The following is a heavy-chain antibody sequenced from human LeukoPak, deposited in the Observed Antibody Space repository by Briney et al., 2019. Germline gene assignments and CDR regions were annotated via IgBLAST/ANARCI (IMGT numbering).Heavy chain of an antibody. J-gene: IGHJ4*02. V-gene: IGHV3-23*01. CDR2: ISASGGST. CDR3: AKAVGDLYFDY. D-gene: IGHD4-17*01. Sequence: GGSLRLSCAASGFTFRTYDMSWGRQAPGKGLEWVSGISASGGSTYYADSVKGRFAISRDNSKSTLYLQVSSLRAEDTAVYYCAKAVGDLYFDYWGQGTLVTVSS. CDR1: GFTFRTYD.